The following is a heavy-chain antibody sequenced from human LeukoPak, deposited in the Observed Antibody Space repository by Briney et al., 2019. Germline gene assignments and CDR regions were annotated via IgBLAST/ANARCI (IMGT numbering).Heavy chain of an antibody. Sequence: GASVKVSCKASGYTFTNYGVTWVRQAPGQGLEWMGWISGSSGNTKYAQKLQGRVTMTTDTSTTTAYMELRSLTSDDTAVYYCARDGSNSGGANSPWGQGTLVTVSS. D-gene: IGHD2-2*01. V-gene: IGHV1-18*01. CDR3: ARDGSNSGGANSP. J-gene: IGHJ5*02. CDR2: ISGSSGNT. CDR1: GYTFTNYG.